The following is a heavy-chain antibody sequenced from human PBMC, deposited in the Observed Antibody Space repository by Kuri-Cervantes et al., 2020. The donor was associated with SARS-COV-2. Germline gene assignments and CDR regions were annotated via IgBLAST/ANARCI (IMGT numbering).Heavy chain of an antibody. D-gene: IGHD7-27*01. V-gene: IGHV3-30-3*02. CDR3: AKRSGWGYFDY. CDR2: ISYDGSNK. CDR1: GFTFSSYA. J-gene: IGHJ4*02. Sequence: GGSLRLSCAASGFTFSSYAMHWVRQAPGKGLEWVAVISYDGSNKYYADSVKGRFTISRDNSKNTLYLQMNSLRAEDTAVYYCAKRSGWGYFDYWGQGTLVTVSS.